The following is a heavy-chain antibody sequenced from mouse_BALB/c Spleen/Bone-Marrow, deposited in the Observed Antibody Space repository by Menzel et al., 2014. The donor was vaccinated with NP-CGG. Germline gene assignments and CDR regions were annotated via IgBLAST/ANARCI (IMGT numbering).Heavy chain of an antibody. CDR2: IDTSDSYT. V-gene: IGHV1-69*01. Sequence: QVQLQQSGAELGMPGASVKMSCKASGYTFTDNWIYWVKQRLGQGLEWIGAIDTSDSYTNYNQKFMGKASLTVDASSSPAHLQVRHLAHDDSVGYYCARGGHKISLDYWRQGTSVTVSS. D-gene: IGHD3-3*01. J-gene: IGHJ4*01. CDR1: GYTFTDNW. CDR3: ARGGHKISLDY.